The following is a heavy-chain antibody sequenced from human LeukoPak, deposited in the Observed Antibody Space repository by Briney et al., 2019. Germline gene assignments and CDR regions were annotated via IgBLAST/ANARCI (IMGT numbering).Heavy chain of an antibody. J-gene: IGHJ5*02. CDR2: ISGNGGRK. V-gene: IGHV3-23*01. CDR3: GGDDYGRQGWFDL. D-gene: IGHD4-17*01. Sequence: GGSLRLSCAASGFSFSSHSMSWVRQAPGKGLEWVSGISGNGGRKFYADSVKGRFTISRDNSKNTLYLQINSLRAEDTAVYYCGGDDYGRQGWFDLWGPGTLVTVSS. CDR1: GFSFSSHS.